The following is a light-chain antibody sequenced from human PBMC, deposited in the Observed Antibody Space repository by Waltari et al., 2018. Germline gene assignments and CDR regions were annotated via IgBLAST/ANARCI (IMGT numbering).Light chain of an antibody. J-gene: IGKJ2*01. V-gene: IGKV1-33*01. CDR3: QQFDSLPYT. CDR1: QDISKS. Sequence: DIQMTQSPSSLSAPVGDRVTITCQASQDISKSLNWYQQKPGKAPNLLIYDASNLEAGVPSRVSGSGSGTDFTFTITSLQPEDIATYYCQQFDSLPYTFGPGTKLEIK. CDR2: DAS.